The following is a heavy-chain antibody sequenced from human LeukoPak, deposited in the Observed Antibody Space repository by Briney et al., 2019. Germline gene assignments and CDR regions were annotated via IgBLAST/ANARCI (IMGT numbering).Heavy chain of an antibody. CDR3: AKDPTRGAAMPGPFDY. Sequence: GGSLRLSCAASGFTFSNYAMSWVRQAPGKGLEWVSAISGSGGSTHYADGDSVKGRFTISRDNSKNTLSLQMNSLRAEDTAVDYCAKDPTRGAAMPGPFDYWGQGTLVTVSS. CDR2: ISGSGGST. D-gene: IGHD2-2*01. V-gene: IGHV3-23*01. J-gene: IGHJ4*02. CDR1: GFTFSNYA.